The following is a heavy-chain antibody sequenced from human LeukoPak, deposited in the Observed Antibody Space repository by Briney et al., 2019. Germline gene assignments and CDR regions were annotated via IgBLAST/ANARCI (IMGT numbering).Heavy chain of an antibody. V-gene: IGHV6-1*01. J-gene: IGHJ2*01. CDR3: ARGPPPDCDGNGMYYYFDL. CDR2: TYYRSKWYN. Sequence: SQTLSLTCAISGDSVSSNSAAWNWIRQSPSRGLEWLGRTYYRSKWYNDYAVSVKSRITINPDTSKNQFSLQVKSVTPVDTAVYYCARGPPPDCDGNGMYYYFDLWGRGTLVTVSS. CDR1: GDSVSSNSAA. D-gene: IGHD4-23*01.